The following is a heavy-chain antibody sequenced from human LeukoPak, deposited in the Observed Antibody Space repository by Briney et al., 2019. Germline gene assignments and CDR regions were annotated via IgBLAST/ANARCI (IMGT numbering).Heavy chain of an antibody. CDR2: INSDGSST. CDR3: ARVVDHDYGDYYLDY. Sequence: PGGSLRLSFAAPRFTFGTYWMHWFRQAPGKGLVWVSRINSDGSSTGYADSVKGRFTISRDNAKNTLYLQMNSLRAEDTAVYYCARVVDHDYGDYYLDYWGQGTLVTVSS. CDR1: RFTFGTYW. J-gene: IGHJ4*02. D-gene: IGHD4-17*01. V-gene: IGHV3-74*01.